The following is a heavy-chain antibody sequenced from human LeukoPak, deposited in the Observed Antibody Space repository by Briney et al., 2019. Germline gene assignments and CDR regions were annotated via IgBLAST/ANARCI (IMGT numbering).Heavy chain of an antibody. CDR3: ATQGYYSSTSCYMNWFDP. Sequence: ASVKVSCKASGYTFTGYYMHWVRQAPGQGLEWMGWINPNSGGTNYAQKFQGRVTMTRDTSISTAYMELSRLRSDDTAVYYCATQGYYSSTSCYMNWFDPWGQGTLVTVSS. V-gene: IGHV1-2*02. CDR2: INPNSGGT. D-gene: IGHD2-2*02. J-gene: IGHJ5*02. CDR1: GYTFTGYY.